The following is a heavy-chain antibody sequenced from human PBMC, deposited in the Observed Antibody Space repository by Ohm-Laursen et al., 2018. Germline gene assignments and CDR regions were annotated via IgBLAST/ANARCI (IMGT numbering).Heavy chain of an antibody. CDR3: ARGYIVATTYGMDV. J-gene: IGHJ6*02. Sequence: ASVKVSCKASGYTFTSYDINWVRQATGQGLEWMGWMNPNSGNTGYAQKFQGRVTMTRNTSISTAYMELSSLRSEDTAVYYCARGYIVATTYGMDVWGQGITVTVSS. CDR1: GYTFTSYD. CDR2: MNPNSGNT. D-gene: IGHD5-12*01. V-gene: IGHV1-8*01.